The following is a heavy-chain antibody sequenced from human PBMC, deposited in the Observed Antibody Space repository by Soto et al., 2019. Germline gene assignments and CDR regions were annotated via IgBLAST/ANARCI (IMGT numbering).Heavy chain of an antibody. CDR3: ARGDKNNDYYFDH. J-gene: IGHJ4*02. Sequence: PSETLSLTCVVSGASISSGEYAWNWVRQPPGKGLEWLGYIYNNGGSYYNPSLKSRVSISLDRSKNHFSLRLDSVTAADTALYFCARGDKNNDYYFDHWGQGTLVTSPQ. CDR2: IYNNGGS. V-gene: IGHV4-30-2*01. D-gene: IGHD3-16*01. CDR1: GASISSGEYA.